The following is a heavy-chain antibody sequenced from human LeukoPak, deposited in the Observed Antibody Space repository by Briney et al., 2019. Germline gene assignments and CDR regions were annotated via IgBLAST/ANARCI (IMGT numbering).Heavy chain of an antibody. J-gene: IGHJ6*03. Sequence: SETLSLTCTVSGGSISSYYWSWIRQPAGKGLEWIGRIYTGGSTNYNPSLKSRVTMSVDTSKNQFSLKLSSVTAADTAVYYCARALVDTAMVTFGYYYYMDVWGKGTTVTVSS. CDR2: IYTGGST. CDR1: GGSISSYY. D-gene: IGHD5-18*01. V-gene: IGHV4-4*07. CDR3: ARALVDTAMVTFGYYYYMDV.